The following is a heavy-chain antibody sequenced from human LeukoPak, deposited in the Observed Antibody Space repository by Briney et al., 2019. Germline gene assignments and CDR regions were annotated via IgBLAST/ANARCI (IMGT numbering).Heavy chain of an antibody. Sequence: PGGSLRLSCAASGFTFSNYAMSWVRQAPGKGLEWASAISGSGVNRYYADSVKGRFTISRDTSKNTLYLQMNSLRAEDTAVYYCARDVRSSSWYRTFDYWGQGTLVTVSS. J-gene: IGHJ4*02. CDR1: GFTFSNYA. CDR3: ARDVRSSSWYRTFDY. D-gene: IGHD6-13*01. CDR2: ISGSGVNR. V-gene: IGHV3-23*01.